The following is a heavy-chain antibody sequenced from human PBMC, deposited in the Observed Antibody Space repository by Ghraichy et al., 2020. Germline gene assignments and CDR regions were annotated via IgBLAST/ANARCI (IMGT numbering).Heavy chain of an antibody. J-gene: IGHJ4*02. V-gene: IGHV1-46*01. D-gene: IGHD2-8*01. CDR1: GYTFTSYY. CDR3: ARDFPAYCTNGVCFNKGSFDY. Sequence: APVKVSCKASGYTFTSYYMHWVRQAPGQGLEWMGIINPSGGSTSYAQKFQGRVTMTRDTSTSTVYMELSSLRSEDTAVYYCARDFPAYCTNGVCFNKGSFDYWGQGTLVTVSS. CDR2: INPSGGST.